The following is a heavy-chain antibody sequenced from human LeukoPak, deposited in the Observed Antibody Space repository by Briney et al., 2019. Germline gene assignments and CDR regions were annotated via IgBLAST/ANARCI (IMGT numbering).Heavy chain of an antibody. J-gene: IGHJ3*02. CDR3: ARLAYYYDSSGYPRCDAFDI. CDR2: IYYSGST. Sequence: TPSETLSLTCTVSGGSISSYYWSWIRQPPGKGLEWIGYIYYSGSTNYNPSLKSRVTISVDTSKNQFSLKLSSVTAADTAVYYCARLAYYYDSSGYPRCDAFDIWGQGTMVTVSS. D-gene: IGHD3-22*01. V-gene: IGHV4-59*08. CDR1: GGSISSYY.